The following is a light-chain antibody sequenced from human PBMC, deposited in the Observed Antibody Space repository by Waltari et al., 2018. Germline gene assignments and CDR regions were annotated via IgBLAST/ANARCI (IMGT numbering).Light chain of an antibody. J-gene: IGKJ4*01. V-gene: IGKV1-27*01. CDR2: SAS. CDR3: QKYNSAPFT. CDR1: QDLGNY. Sequence: DIQMTQSPSSLSASVGDRVTITCRASQDLGNYLAWYQQKPGTVPKVLIYSASSLHSRAPSRFSGSGSGTHFILTISSLQPEDVATYFCQKYNSAPFTFGGGTKVEI.